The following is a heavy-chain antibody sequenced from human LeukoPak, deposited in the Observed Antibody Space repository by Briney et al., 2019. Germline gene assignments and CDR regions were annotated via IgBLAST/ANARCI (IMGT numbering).Heavy chain of an antibody. D-gene: IGHD3-16*01. J-gene: IGHJ4*02. V-gene: IGHV6-1*01. CDR1: GDSVSSNSAA. Sequence: SQTLSLTCAISGDSVSSNSAAWNWIRQSPLRGLEWLRRTYYRSKWYNNYAVSVKSRITINPDTSKNQFSLQLNSVTPEDTAVYYCARDRGGAYHDFDYWGQGTLVTVSS. CDR3: ARDRGGAYHDFDY. CDR2: TYYRSKWYN.